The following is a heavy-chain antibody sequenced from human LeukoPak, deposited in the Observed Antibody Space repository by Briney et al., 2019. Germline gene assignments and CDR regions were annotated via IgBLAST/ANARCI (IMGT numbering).Heavy chain of an antibody. J-gene: IGHJ4*02. D-gene: IGHD3-10*01. CDR3: AKARGSGSYSYYFDY. CDR1: GFTFSSYS. Sequence: PGGSLRLSCAASGFTFSSYSMNWVRQAPGKGLEWVSSISSSSSYIYYADSVKGRFTISRDNSKNTLYLQMNSLRAEDTAVYYCAKARGSGSYSYYFDYWGQGTLVTVSS. CDR2: ISSSSSYI. V-gene: IGHV3-21*01.